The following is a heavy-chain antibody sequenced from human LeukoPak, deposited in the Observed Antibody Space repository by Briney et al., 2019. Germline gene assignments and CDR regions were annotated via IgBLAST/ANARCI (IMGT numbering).Heavy chain of an antibody. J-gene: IGHJ5*02. CDR1: GFTFSSYA. CDR3: AKGRVSRYGAYDCGGS. Sequence: GGSLRLSCAVSGFTFSSYAMNWVRQAPGSGPEGVSAISGSGDVTYYADSVKGRFTISRDNSKNTLFLHMNSLRAEDTAIYYCAKGRVSRYGAYDCGGSWGQGTLVTVSS. V-gene: IGHV3-23*01. D-gene: IGHD5-12*01. CDR2: ISGSGDVT.